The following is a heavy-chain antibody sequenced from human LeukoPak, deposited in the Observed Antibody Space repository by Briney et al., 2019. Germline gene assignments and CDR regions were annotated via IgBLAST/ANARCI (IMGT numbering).Heavy chain of an antibody. CDR1: RFTLSSYW. J-gene: IGHJ4*02. CDR2: INTDGSST. CDR3: ASRTGVY. D-gene: IGHD1-14*01. V-gene: IGHV3-74*01. Sequence: PGGSLRLSCAASRFTLSSYWMHWVRQVPGKGLVWVSRINTDGSSTNYADSVKGRFTISRDNAMNTLYLQMNNLRAEDTAVYYCASRTGVYWGQGTLVSVSS.